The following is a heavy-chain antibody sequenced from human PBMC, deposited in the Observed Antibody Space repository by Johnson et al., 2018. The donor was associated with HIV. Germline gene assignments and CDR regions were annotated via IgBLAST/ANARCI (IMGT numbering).Heavy chain of an antibody. Sequence: VQLVESGGGLIQPGGSLRLSCAASGFTVSINYMSWVRQAPGKGLEWVSGISGGGGSTYYADSVKGRFTISRDNSKYTLYLQMNSLRAEDTAVYYCAKTYSEGEVRDAFDIWGQGTRVTVSS. D-gene: IGHD2-21*01. CDR2: ISGGGGST. V-gene: IGHV3-23*04. CDR3: AKTYSEGEVRDAFDI. J-gene: IGHJ3*02. CDR1: GFTVSINY.